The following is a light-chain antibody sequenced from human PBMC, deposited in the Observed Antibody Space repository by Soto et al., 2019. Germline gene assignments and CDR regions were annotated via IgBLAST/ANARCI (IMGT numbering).Light chain of an antibody. CDR2: GVS. J-gene: IGKJ1*01. V-gene: IGKV3-20*01. Sequence: EIVLTQSPATLSLSPVERPTLSCRASHSVSSTFLAWYQQTPGQAPRLLIFGVSNRATGIPDRFSGRGSGTDFTLTISRLETEDFAVYYCGQFVSAPPRTFGQGTKVDIK. CDR3: GQFVSAPPRT. CDR1: HSVSSTF.